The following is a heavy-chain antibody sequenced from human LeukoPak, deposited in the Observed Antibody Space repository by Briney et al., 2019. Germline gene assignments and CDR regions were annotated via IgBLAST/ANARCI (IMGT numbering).Heavy chain of an antibody. CDR3: ARVSNHYDSSGYYNY. CDR2: INTDGSST. D-gene: IGHD3-22*01. V-gene: IGHV3-74*01. CDR1: GFTFSSYW. Sequence: GGSLRLSCAASGFTFSSYWMHWVRQAPGKGLVWVSRINTDGSSTSYADSVKGRFTISRDNSKNTLYLQMNSLRAEDTAVYYCARVSNHYDSSGYYNYWGQGTLVTVSS. J-gene: IGHJ4*02.